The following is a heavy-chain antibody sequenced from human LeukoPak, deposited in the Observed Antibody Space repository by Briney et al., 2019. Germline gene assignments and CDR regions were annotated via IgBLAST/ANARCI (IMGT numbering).Heavy chain of an antibody. CDR3: ARNLNSWFDP. Sequence: PGGSLRLSCAASGFTFSSYNMNWVRQAPGKGLEWVSSISSSSSCIYYADSLKGRFTISRDNAKNSLFLQMNSLRAEDTAVYYCARNLNSWFDPWGQGTLVTVSS. J-gene: IGHJ5*02. D-gene: IGHD3-9*01. CDR1: GFTFSSYN. V-gene: IGHV3-21*01. CDR2: ISSSSSCI.